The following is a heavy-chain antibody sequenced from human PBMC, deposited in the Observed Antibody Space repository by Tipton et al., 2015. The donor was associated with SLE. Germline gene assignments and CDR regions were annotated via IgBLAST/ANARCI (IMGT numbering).Heavy chain of an antibody. Sequence: SLRLSCAASGFAFSSHWMHWVRQAPGKGLVWVSHINSDGSSIRYADSMKGRFIISRDNAKNTLYLQMSSLRPEDTAVYYCAKDGEELAYFFDYWDQGSLVTVSS. CDR1: GFAFSSHW. D-gene: IGHD1-26*01. J-gene: IGHJ4*02. V-gene: IGHV3-74*01. CDR2: INSDGSSI. CDR3: AKDGEELAYFFDY.